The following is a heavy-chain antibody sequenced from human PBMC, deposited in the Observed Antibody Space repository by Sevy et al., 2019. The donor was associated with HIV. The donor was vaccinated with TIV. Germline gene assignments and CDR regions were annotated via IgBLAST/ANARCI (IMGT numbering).Heavy chain of an antibody. D-gene: IGHD3-22*01. CDR1: GNTLTGLS. CDR3: ASSRDYYDSHGPNFNY. V-gene: IGHV1-24*01. J-gene: IGHJ4*02. Sequence: ASVKVSCKISGNTLTGLSMHWVRQAPGKGLEWMVGFDPEDGEIIYAQKFQGRVTLTEDTSTDTAYMELSSLRSEDTAVYYCASSRDYYDSHGPNFNYWGQGILVTVSS. CDR2: FDPEDGEI.